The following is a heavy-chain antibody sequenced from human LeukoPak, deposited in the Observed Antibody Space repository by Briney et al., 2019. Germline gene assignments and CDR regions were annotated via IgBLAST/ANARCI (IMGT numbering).Heavy chain of an antibody. J-gene: IGHJ5*02. CDR3: ARVPYGDYKRPPDP. CDR1: GFTFSSYG. D-gene: IGHD4-17*01. V-gene: IGHV3-30*03. CDR2: ISYDGSNK. Sequence: PGRSLRLSCAASGFTFSSYGMHWVRQAPGKGLEWVAVISYDGSNKYYADSVKGRFTISRDNSKNTLYLQMNSLRAEDTAVYYCARVPYGDYKRPPDPWGQGTLVTVSS.